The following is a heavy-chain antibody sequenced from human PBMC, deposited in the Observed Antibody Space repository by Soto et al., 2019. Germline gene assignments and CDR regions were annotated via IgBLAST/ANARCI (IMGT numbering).Heavy chain of an antibody. J-gene: IGHJ6*02. CDR3: ARRWYGMDA. V-gene: IGHV3-7*01. D-gene: IGHD6-13*01. Sequence: EVQLVESGGGLVQPGGSLRLSCAASGFTLNSFWMTWVRQAPGKGLEWVANINQDGSEKNYVESVKGRFTISRDNAKNSLYLQMNSLRAVDTAVYYCARRWYGMDAWGHGTTVTVSS. CDR2: INQDGSEK. CDR1: GFTLNSFW.